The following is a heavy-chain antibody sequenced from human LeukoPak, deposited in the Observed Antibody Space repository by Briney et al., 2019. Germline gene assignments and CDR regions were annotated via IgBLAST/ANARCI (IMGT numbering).Heavy chain of an antibody. CDR3: ARSLGDNYDILTGSPNWFDP. V-gene: IGHV5-51*01. CDR1: GYSFTSYW. D-gene: IGHD3-9*01. CDR2: IYPGDSDT. Sequence: GESLKISCKGSGYSFTSYWIGWVRQMPGKGLGWMGIIYPGDSDTRYSPSFQGQVTISADKSISTAYLQWSSLKASDTAMYYCARSLGDNYDILTGSPNWFDPWGQGTLVTVSS. J-gene: IGHJ5*02.